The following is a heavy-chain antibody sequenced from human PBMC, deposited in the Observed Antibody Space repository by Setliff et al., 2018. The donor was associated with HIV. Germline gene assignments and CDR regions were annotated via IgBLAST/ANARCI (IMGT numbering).Heavy chain of an antibody. CDR1: GGSITSGNYY. Sequence: SETLSLTCRVYGGSITSGNYYWGWIRQAPGKGLGWIASMIYGGDTWYNPSLKSRVTISVDTSKNQFSLKLSPATAADTAVYYCARERSALLWKNWFDPWGQGTLVTVSS. CDR2: MIYGGDT. J-gene: IGHJ5*02. CDR3: ARERSALLWKNWFDP. D-gene: IGHD3-10*01. V-gene: IGHV4-39*07.